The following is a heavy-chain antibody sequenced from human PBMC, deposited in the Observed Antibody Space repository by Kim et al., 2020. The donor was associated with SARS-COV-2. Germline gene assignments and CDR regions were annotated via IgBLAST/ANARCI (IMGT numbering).Heavy chain of an antibody. CDR3: AKEGCSAAICYMNF. V-gene: IGHV3-23*01. J-gene: IGHJ4*02. Sequence: GGSLRLSCAASGFTFSDYAMSWVRQAPGKGLEWVSVISNRADTTYYTDSVKGRFTISRDNSRNTLFLQMNSLRVEDTAIYYCAKEGCSAAICYMNFWGQGILVTLSS. CDR2: ISNRADTT. CDR1: GFTFSDYA. D-gene: IGHD2-15*01.